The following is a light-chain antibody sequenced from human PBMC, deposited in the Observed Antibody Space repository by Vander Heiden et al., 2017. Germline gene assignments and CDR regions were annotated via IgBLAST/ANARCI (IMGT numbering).Light chain of an antibody. CDR1: IYLNFGTYR. Sequence: QAVLTQPSSLSASPGASASLTCTLRIYLNFGTYRIYWYQQKPGSPPQYLLRYNSDSDKQQGSGVPSRFSGSKDASANAGILIISGLQAEDEADYYCLIWHTSAWVFGGGTKLTVL. V-gene: IGLV5-45*03. CDR3: LIWHTSAWV. J-gene: IGLJ3*02. CDR2: YNSDSDK.